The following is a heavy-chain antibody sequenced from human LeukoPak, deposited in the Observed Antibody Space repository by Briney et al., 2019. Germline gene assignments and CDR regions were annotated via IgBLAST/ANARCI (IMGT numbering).Heavy chain of an antibody. CDR3: ARELHSSSWYNYYYYYMDV. J-gene: IGHJ6*03. CDR2: IYYSGST. V-gene: IGHV4-59*01. Sequence: SETLSLTCSVSGGSISSYYWSWILQPPGKGLEWIGYIYYSGSTNYNPSLKSRVTISVDTSKNQFSLKLSSVTAADTAVYYCARELHSSSWYNYYYYYMDVWGKGTTVTVSS. D-gene: IGHD6-13*01. CDR1: GGSISSYY.